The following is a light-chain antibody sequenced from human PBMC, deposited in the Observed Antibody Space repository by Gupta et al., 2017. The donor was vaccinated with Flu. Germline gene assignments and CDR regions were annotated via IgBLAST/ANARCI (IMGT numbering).Light chain of an antibody. J-gene: IGKJ2*03. CDR2: DAS. CDR1: QSVSRSS. V-gene: IGKV3-20*01. Sequence: EIVLTQSPGTLSLSPGERGTLSCRASQSVSRSSLAWYQQKCGQAPRLLIYDASSRATGVPDRFSGSGSGTEFTLTISRLEPEDFAVYYCQQYGSSPYSFGQGTKLEIK. CDR3: QQYGSSPYS.